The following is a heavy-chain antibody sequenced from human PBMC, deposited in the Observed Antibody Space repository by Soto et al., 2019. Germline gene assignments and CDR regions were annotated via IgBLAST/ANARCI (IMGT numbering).Heavy chain of an antibody. CDR3: ARSYYYDSSGYYPHAFDI. CDR1: ARSTVRGAAL. Sequence: TLSLTCATSARSTVRGAALWIWILPPPGKSLEWIGYSYHGGSTYYNPSLKSRVTISVDTSKNQFSLKLSSVTAADTAVYYCARSYYYDSSGYYPHAFDIWGQGTMVTVSS. J-gene: IGHJ3*02. V-gene: IGHV4-30-2*05. CDR2: SYHGGST. D-gene: IGHD3-22*01.